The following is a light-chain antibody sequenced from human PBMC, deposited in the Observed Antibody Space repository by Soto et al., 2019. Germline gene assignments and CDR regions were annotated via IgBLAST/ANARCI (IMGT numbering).Light chain of an antibody. V-gene: IGKV3-11*01. J-gene: IGKJ1*01. CDR3: QQRSNWPSVT. CDR2: DAS. CDR1: QSVSSY. Sequence: EIVLTQSPATVSLSPGERATLSCRASQSVSSYLAWYQQKPGQAPRLLIYDASNRATGIPARFSGSGSGTDFTLTISSLEPEDFAVYYCQQRSNWPSVTFGQGTKVDIK.